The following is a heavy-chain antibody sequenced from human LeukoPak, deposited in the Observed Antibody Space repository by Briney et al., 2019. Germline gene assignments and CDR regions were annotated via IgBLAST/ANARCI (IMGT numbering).Heavy chain of an antibody. Sequence: GGSLRLSCVTSGFTFSGYWMHWVRQGPEKGLELVSRIDNDGHGIIYADSVKGRFTTSRDNVENTLYLQMNSLRVEDTAVYYCAAGGGWDPSFGVVTHIDAWGKGTTVVVS. J-gene: IGHJ6*03. CDR2: IDNDGHGI. V-gene: IGHV3-74*01. CDR3: AAGGGWDPSFGVVTHIDA. D-gene: IGHD3-3*01. CDR1: GFTFSGYW.